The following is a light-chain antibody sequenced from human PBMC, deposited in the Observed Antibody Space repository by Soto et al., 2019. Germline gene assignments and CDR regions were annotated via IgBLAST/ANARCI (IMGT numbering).Light chain of an antibody. Sequence: DIQMTQSPSTLSASIVDRVTITCRASQRINKWLAWYQQKPGKAPKLLIYKASTLKSGVPSRFSGSGSGTEFTLTISSLQPDDFATYYCQHYNSYSEAFGQGTKVDI. CDR3: QHYNSYSEA. CDR2: KAS. CDR1: QRINKW. J-gene: IGKJ1*01. V-gene: IGKV1-5*03.